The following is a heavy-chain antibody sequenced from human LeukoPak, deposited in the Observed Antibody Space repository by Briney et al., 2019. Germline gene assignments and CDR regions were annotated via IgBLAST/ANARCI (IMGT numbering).Heavy chain of an antibody. CDR2: IGSDGSKK. CDR1: GFIFSAHP. V-gene: IGHV3-30*04. D-gene: IGHD5/OR15-5a*01. Sequence: PGRSLRLSCVAPGFIFSAHPFHWVRQSPDKGLEWVALIGSDGSKKYYADSVRGRFTVSRENSNNTLFLQMNTLRADDTAVYFCARQMTSTRLFDSWGQGTLVTVSS. CDR3: ARQMTSTRLFDS. J-gene: IGHJ4*02.